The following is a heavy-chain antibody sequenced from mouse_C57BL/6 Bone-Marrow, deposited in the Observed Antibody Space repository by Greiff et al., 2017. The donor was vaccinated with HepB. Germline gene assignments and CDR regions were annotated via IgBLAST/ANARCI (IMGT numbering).Heavy chain of an antibody. CDR1: GYTFTSYT. CDR2: INPSSGYT. D-gene: IGHD4-1*01. J-gene: IGHJ3*01. V-gene: IGHV1-4*01. CDR3: ARFYWDVSFAY. Sequence: VQLQESGAELARPGASVKMSCKASGYTFTSYTMHWVKQRPGQGLEWIGYINPSSGYTKYNQKFKDKATLTADKSSSTAYMQLSSLTSEDSAVYYCARFYWDVSFAYWGQGTLVTVSA.